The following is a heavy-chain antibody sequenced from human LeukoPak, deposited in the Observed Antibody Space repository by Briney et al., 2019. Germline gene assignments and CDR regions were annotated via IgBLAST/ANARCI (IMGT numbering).Heavy chain of an antibody. J-gene: IGHJ4*02. Sequence: GGSLRLSCAASGFTLCSYAMSWVRQVPGKGLEWVSTISGSGGITYYADSVEGRFTISRDNSKNILYLQMNSLRAEGTAVYYCAKLRGSYDILTGYDFWGQGILVTVSS. D-gene: IGHD3-9*01. CDR3: AKLRGSYDILTGYDF. V-gene: IGHV3-23*01. CDR2: ISGSGGIT. CDR1: GFTLCSYA.